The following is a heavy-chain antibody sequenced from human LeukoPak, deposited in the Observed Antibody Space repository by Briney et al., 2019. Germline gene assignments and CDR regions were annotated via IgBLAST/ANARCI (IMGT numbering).Heavy chain of an antibody. J-gene: IGHJ6*02. CDR2: ISYDGGHQ. CDR1: GFTFRNYG. D-gene: IGHD3-16*01. Sequence: PGGSLRLSCEASGFTFRNYGVHWVRQAPGKGLEWVAVISYDGGHQYSADSVKGRFTLSRGNSKNTVYLQLNSLRAEDTAVYYCAKDRRMMSAYYGMDVWGQGTPVTVSS. V-gene: IGHV3-30*18. CDR3: AKDRRMMSAYYGMDV.